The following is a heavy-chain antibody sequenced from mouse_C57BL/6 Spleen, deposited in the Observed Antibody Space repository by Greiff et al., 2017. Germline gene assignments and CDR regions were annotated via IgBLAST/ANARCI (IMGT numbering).Heavy chain of an antibody. V-gene: IGHV1-59*01. CDR2: IDPSDSYT. D-gene: IGHD3-2*02. J-gene: IGHJ4*01. Sequence: VQLQQPGAELVRPGTSVKLSCKASGYTFTSYWMHWVKQRPGQGLEWIGVIDPSDSYTNYNQKFKGKATLTVAPSSSTAYMQLSSLTAEDAAVYYCGRQLRLRDYAMDYWGQGTSVTVSA. CDR3: GRQLRLRDYAMDY. CDR1: GYTFTSYW.